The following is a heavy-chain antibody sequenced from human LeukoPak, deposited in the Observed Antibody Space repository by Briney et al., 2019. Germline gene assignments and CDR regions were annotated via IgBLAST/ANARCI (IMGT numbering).Heavy chain of an antibody. V-gene: IGHV1-2*02. CDR1: GYTFTGYY. J-gene: IGHJ6*03. Sequence: ASVKVSCKASGYTFTGYYMHWVRQAPGQGLEWMGWINPNSGGTNYAQKFQERVTITRDMSTSTAYMELSSLRSEDTAVYYCAADSENSGSYYMDVWGKGTTVTISS. CDR3: AADSENSGSYYMDV. CDR2: INPNSGGT. D-gene: IGHD1-26*01.